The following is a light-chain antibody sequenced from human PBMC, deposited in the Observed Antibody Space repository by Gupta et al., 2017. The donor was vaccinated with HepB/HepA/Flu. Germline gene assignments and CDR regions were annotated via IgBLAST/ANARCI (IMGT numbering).Light chain of an antibody. CDR2: ENE. J-gene: IGLJ3*02. CDR3: GAWDSSSSVWV. Sequence: SVLTQPPPVSAAPGHRITIPCSGINSNIGNAFVSWYQQVPGTAPKLLIYENERRPSGIPDRFSASKSGTSATLAITGLQTGDEAHYYCGAWDSSSSVWVFGGGTKVTVL. V-gene: IGLV1-51*02. CDR1: NSNIGNAF.